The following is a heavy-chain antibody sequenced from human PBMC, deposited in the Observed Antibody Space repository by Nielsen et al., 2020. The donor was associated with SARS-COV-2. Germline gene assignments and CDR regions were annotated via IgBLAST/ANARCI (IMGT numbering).Heavy chain of an antibody. J-gene: IGHJ6*02. CDR3: ASGYSYGRYYYYGMDV. D-gene: IGHD5-18*01. V-gene: IGHV1-69*13. Sequence: SVKVSCKASGYTFTGYYMHWVRQAPGQGLEWMGGIIPIFGTANYAQKFQGRVTITADESTSTAYMELSSLRSEDTAVYYCASGYSYGRYYYYGMDVWGQGTTVTVSS. CDR2: IIPIFGTA. CDR1: GYTFTGYY.